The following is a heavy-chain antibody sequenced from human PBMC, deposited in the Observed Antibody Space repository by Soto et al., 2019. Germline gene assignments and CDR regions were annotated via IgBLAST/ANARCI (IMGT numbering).Heavy chain of an antibody. V-gene: IGHV3-21*01. CDR2: ISSSSSYI. J-gene: IGHJ4*02. CDR1: GFTFSSYS. CDR3: ARGGSGYDGGNFDY. Sequence: GGSLRLSCAASGFTFSSYSMNWVRQAPGKGLEWVSSISSSSSYIYYADSVKGRFTISRDNAKNSLYLQMNSLRAEDTAVYYCARGGSGYDGGNFDYWGQGTLVTVSS. D-gene: IGHD5-12*01.